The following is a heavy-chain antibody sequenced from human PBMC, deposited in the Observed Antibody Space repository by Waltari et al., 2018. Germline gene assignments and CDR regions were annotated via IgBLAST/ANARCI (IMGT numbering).Heavy chain of an antibody. D-gene: IGHD3-3*01. CDR2: ISAYNGNT. J-gene: IGHJ4*02. CDR1: GYTFSNYG. Sequence: QVQLVQSGAEVKKSGASVKVSCKASGYTFSNYGVTWVRQAPGRGLEWMGWISAYNGNTITAQNLQDRITLTTETSTTTSYLEVRSLRSDDTAVYYCARADYDFWRGHKWKHFEYWGQGTLVTVSS. V-gene: IGHV1-18*01. CDR3: ARADYDFWRGHKWKHFEY.